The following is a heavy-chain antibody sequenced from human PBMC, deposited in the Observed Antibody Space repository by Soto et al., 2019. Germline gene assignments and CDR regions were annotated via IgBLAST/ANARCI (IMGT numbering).Heavy chain of an antibody. CDR3: VKMEGYRYGHGYYFES. CDR2: ISRTGGIT. Sequence: LRLSCAASGFNLSTYAMSWVRQAPGKGLEWVSSISRTGGITYYAASVKGRFIISRDNANNAIYLQLDSLRAGDTAVYFCVKMEGYRYGHGYYFESWGQGTRVTVSS. CDR1: GFNLSTYA. J-gene: IGHJ4*02. D-gene: IGHD3-10*01. V-gene: IGHV3-23*01.